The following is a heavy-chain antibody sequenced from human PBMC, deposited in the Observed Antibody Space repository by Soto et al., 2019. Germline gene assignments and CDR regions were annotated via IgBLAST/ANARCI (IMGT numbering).Heavy chain of an antibody. J-gene: IGHJ4*02. CDR1: GGSISSYY. CDR2: IYYSGST. CDR3: ARYLTTEDY. D-gene: IGHD4-4*01. Sequence: SETLSLTCTVSGGSISSYYWSWIRQPPGKGLEWIGYIYYSGSTNYNPSLKSRVTISVDTSKNQFSLKLSSVTAADTAVYYCARYLTTEDYWGQGTLVTVSS. V-gene: IGHV4-59*01.